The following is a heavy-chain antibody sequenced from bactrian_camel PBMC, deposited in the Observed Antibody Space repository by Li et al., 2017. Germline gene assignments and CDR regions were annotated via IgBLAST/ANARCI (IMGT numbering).Heavy chain of an antibody. V-gene: IGHV3-2*01. J-gene: IGHJ4*01. CDR3: ATVAGTFDSDYARARAYVY. CDR2: IAGANSYT. D-gene: IGHD4*01. Sequence: QLVESGGGSVQAGGSLTLSCTTSELTDLNYCIGWFRQAPGKGLEWVASIAGANSYTYYPDSVKGRFTISRDNAKNTVYLQMNSLKSEDSALYYCATVAGTFDSDYARARAYVYWGQGTQVTVS. CDR1: ELTDLNYC.